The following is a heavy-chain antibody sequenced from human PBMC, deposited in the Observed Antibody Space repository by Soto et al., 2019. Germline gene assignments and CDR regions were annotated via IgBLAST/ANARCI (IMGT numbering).Heavy chain of an antibody. Sequence: SVKVSCKASGGTFSSYAISWVRQGAGQGLEWMGGIIPIFGTANYAQKFQGRVTITADESTSTAYMELSSLRSEDTAVYYCARGRPVFRYFDWSRGYYYYGMDVWGQWTTVTVSS. D-gene: IGHD3-9*01. CDR1: GGTFSSYA. CDR3: ARGRPVFRYFDWSRGYYYYGMDV. CDR2: IIPIFGTA. V-gene: IGHV1-69*13. J-gene: IGHJ6*02.